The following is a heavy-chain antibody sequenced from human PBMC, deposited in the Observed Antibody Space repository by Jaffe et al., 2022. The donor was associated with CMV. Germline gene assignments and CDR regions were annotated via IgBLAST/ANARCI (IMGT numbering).Heavy chain of an antibody. CDR2: INHSGST. CDR1: GGSFSGYY. Sequence: QVQLQQWGAGLLKPSETLSLTCAVYGGSFSGYYWSWIRQPPGKGLEWIGEINHSGSTNYNPSLKSRVTISVDTSKNQFSLKLSSVTAADTAVYYCARAGWMMRNIVATTVRHYYYYMDVWGKGTTVTVSS. CDR3: ARAGWMMRNIVATTVRHYYYYMDV. J-gene: IGHJ6*03. V-gene: IGHV4-34*01. D-gene: IGHD5-12*01.